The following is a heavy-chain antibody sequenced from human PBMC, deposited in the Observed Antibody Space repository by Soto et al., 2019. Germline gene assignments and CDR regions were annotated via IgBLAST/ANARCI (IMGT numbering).Heavy chain of an antibody. D-gene: IGHD5-12*01. CDR2: ISSTGTTT. CDR1: GFTFSSYE. Sequence: QLVESGGDWVQPGGSLRLSCTASGFTFSSYEMNWVRQAPGKGLEWVSYISSTGTTTYYADSVEGRFTISRDNAKNSLYLQMNSLRAEDTAIYYCARVSGGDVVAGFDPWGQGTLVTVSS. V-gene: IGHV3-48*03. J-gene: IGHJ5*02. CDR3: ARVSGGDVVAGFDP.